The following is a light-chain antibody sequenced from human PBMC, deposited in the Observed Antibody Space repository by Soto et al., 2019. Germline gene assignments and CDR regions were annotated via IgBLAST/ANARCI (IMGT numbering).Light chain of an antibody. J-gene: IGLJ1*01. CDR3: CSYAGSSTYV. CDR2: EGS. Sequence: LTQPASVSGSPGQSITISCTGTSSDVGSYNLVSWYQQHPGKAPKLMIYEGSKRPSGVSNRFSGSKSGNTASLTISGLQAEDEADYYCCSYAGSSTYVFRTGTKVTVL. CDR1: SSDVGSYNL. V-gene: IGLV2-23*01.